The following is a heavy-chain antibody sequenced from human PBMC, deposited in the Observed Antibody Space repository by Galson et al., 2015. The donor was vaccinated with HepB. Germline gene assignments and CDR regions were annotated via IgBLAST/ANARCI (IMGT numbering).Heavy chain of an antibody. J-gene: IGHJ6*02. CDR3: AREGGSSWTPEHGMDV. V-gene: IGHV3-30-3*01. D-gene: IGHD6-13*01. CDR1: GFTFSSYA. Sequence: SLRLSCAASGFTFSSYAMHWVRQAPGKGLEWVAVISYDGSNKYYADSVKGRFTISRDNSKNTLYLQMNSLRAEDTAVHYCAREGGSSWTPEHGMDVWGQGTTVTVSS. CDR2: ISYDGSNK.